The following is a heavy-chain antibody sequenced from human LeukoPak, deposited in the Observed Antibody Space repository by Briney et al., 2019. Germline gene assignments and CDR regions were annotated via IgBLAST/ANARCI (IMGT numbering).Heavy chain of an antibody. CDR1: GGSISSSSYY. Sequence: SETLSLTCTVPGGSISSSSYYWGWIRQPPGKGLEWIGSIYYSGSTYYNPSLKSRVTISVDTSKNQFSLKLSSVTAADTAVYYCARDQWWPNSYYYYGMDVWGRGTTVTVSS. J-gene: IGHJ6*02. CDR3: ARDQWWPNSYYYYGMDV. V-gene: IGHV4-39*07. D-gene: IGHD2-15*01. CDR2: IYYSGST.